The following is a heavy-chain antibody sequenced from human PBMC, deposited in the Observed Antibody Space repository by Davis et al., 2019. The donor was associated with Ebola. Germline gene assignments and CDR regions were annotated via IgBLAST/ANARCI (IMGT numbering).Heavy chain of an antibody. V-gene: IGHV1-69*13. D-gene: IGHD6-13*01. CDR2: IIPIFGTA. J-gene: IGHJ6*02. CDR1: GGTFSSYA. CDR3: ARDRVAAAGLWDYYYYGMDV. Sequence: SVKVSCKASGGTFSSYAISWVRQAPGQGLEWMGGIIPIFGTANYAQKFQGRVTITADESTSTAYMELSSLRSEDTAVYYCARDRVAAAGLWDYYYYGMDVWGQGTTVTVSS.